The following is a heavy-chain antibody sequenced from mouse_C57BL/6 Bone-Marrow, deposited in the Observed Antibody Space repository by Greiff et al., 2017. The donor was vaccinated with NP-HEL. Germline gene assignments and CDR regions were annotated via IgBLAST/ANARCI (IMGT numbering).Heavy chain of an antibody. CDR3: ARPVLRWYFDV. CDR2: ISNLAYSI. D-gene: IGHD1-1*01. V-gene: IGHV5-15*01. J-gene: IGHJ1*03. Sequence: EVMLVESGGGLVQPGGSLKLSCAASGFTFSDYGMAWVRQAPRKGPEWVAFISNLAYSIYSADTVTGRFTISSENAKNTLYLEMSSLRSEDTAMYYCARPVLRWYFDVWGTGTTVTVSS. CDR1: GFTFSDYG.